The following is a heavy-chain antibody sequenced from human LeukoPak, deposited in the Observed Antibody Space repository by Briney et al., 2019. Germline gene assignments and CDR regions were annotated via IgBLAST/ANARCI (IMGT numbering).Heavy chain of an antibody. CDR3: ARETSNYYDSSGDDWRDDAFDI. Sequence: GASVKVSCKASGGTFSSYAISWVRQAPGQGLEWMGGIIPIFGTANYAQKFQGRVTITADKSTSTAYMELSSLRSEDTAVYYCARETSNYYDSSGDDWRDDAFDIWGQGTMVTVSS. J-gene: IGHJ3*02. CDR1: GGTFSSYA. CDR2: IIPIFGTA. D-gene: IGHD3-22*01. V-gene: IGHV1-69*06.